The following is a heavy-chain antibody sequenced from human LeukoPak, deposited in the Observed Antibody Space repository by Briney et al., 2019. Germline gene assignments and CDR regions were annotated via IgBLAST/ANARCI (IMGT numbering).Heavy chain of an antibody. CDR1: GFTVSSNY. D-gene: IGHD6-19*01. CDR2: IYSGGST. J-gene: IGHJ5*02. Sequence: GGSLRLSCAASGFTVSSNYMSWVRQAPGKGLEWVSVIYSGGSTYYADSVKGRFTIFRDNSKNTLYLQMNSLRAEDTAVYYCARDLGAVAGDGSRFDPWGQGTLVTVSS. CDR3: ARDLGAVAGDGSRFDP. V-gene: IGHV3-66*01.